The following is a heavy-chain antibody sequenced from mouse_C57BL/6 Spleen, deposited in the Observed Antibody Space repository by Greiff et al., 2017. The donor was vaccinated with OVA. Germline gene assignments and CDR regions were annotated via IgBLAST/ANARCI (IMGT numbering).Heavy chain of an antibody. J-gene: IGHJ2*01. CDR3: ARRMVITTVVATSYFDD. D-gene: IGHD1-1*01. CDR1: GYTFTSYW. CDR2: IHPNSGST. Sequence: QVQLQQPGAELVKPGASVKLSCKASGYTFTSYWMHWVKQRPGQGLEWIGMIHPNSGSTNYNEKFKSKATLTVDKSSSTAYMQLSSLTSEDSAVYYCARRMVITTVVATSYFDDWGKGTTLTVSS. V-gene: IGHV1-64*01.